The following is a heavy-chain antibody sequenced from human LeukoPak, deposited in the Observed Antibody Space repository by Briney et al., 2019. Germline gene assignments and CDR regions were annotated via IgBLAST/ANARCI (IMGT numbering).Heavy chain of an antibody. CDR2: TYYRSTWYN. D-gene: IGHD2-2*01. J-gene: IGHJ5*02. V-gene: IGHV6-1*01. CDR3: ARRLTQYDCFDP. Sequence: SQTLSPTCAISGDSVSSNSVTWNWIKQSPSRGLEWLGRTYYRSTWYNDYAVSVRGRITVNPDTSKNQFSLHLNSVTPEDTAVYYCARRLTQYDCFDPWGQGILVTVSS. CDR1: GDSVSSNSVT.